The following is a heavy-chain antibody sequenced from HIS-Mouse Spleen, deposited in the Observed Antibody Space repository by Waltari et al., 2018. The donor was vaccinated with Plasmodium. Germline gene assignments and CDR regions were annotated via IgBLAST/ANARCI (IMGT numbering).Heavy chain of an antibody. CDR3: ARGPGYSSGWYYFDY. V-gene: IGHV4-34*01. J-gene: IGHJ4*02. CDR1: GGSFSGYY. D-gene: IGHD6-19*01. CDR2: NNHSGST. Sequence: QVQLQQWGAGLLKPSETLSLTCAVYGGSFSGYYWSWIRQPPGKGLEWIGENNHSGSTNYNPSLKSRVTIAVDTSKNQCSLKLSSVTAADTAVYYCARGPGYSSGWYYFDYWGQGTLVTVSS.